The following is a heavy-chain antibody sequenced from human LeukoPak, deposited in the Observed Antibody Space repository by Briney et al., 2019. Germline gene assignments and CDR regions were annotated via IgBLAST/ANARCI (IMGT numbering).Heavy chain of an antibody. CDR2: ISGSGGST. V-gene: IGHV3-23*01. Sequence: PGGSLRLSCAASGFTFSSYAMSSVRQAPGKGLEWVSAISGSGGSTYYADSVKGRFTISRDNSKNTLYLQMNSLRAEDTAIYYCAKSRGSYWVPEFDYWGQGTLVTVSS. J-gene: IGHJ4*02. CDR1: GFTFSSYA. D-gene: IGHD1-26*01. CDR3: AKSRGSYWVPEFDY.